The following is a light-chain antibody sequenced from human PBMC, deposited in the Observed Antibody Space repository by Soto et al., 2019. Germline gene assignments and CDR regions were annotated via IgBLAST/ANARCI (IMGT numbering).Light chain of an antibody. V-gene: IGKV1-39*01. CDR2: AAS. Sequence: DIQMTQSPSSLSASPRDRVTLTCRTSQSIDNYLNWYQQKPGKAPKLLMFAASTLQSGVPSRFSGSGSETDFTLTISSLQPEDLATYYCQQSYTTLFTFGPGTKVDI. J-gene: IGKJ3*01. CDR1: QSIDNY. CDR3: QQSYTTLFT.